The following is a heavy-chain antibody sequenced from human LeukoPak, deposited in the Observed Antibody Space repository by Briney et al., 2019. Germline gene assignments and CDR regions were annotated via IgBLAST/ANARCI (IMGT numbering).Heavy chain of an antibody. CDR3: ARDLYDSSGYYYTGFDY. D-gene: IGHD3-22*01. V-gene: IGHV3-21*01. CDR1: GFTFSSYS. J-gene: IGHJ4*02. CDR2: ISSSSSYI. Sequence: GGSLRLSCAASGFTFSSYSMNWVRQAPGKGLEWVSSISSSSSYIYYADSVKGRFTISRDNAKDSLYLQMNSLRAEDTAAYYCARDLYDSSGYYYTGFDYWGQGTLVTVSS.